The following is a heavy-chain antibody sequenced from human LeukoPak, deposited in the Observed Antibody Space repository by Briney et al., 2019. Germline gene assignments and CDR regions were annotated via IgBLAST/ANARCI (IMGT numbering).Heavy chain of an antibody. CDR3: AKEYGDYLADY. V-gene: IGHV3-30*18. CDR1: GFTFSNYW. D-gene: IGHD4-17*01. J-gene: IGHJ4*02. CDR2: ISYDGSDK. Sequence: GSLRLSCEGSGFTFSNYWMSWVRQAPGQGLEWVAVISYDGSDKYYTDSVKGRFTVSRDNSKNTLYLQMNSLRAEDTAVYYCAKEYGDYLADYWGQGTLVTVSS.